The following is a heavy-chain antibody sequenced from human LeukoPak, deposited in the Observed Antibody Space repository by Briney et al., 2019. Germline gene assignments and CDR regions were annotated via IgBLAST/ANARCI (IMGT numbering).Heavy chain of an antibody. V-gene: IGHV3-48*03. CDR2: FAGSDTTK. CDR1: GFDFGAYE. D-gene: IGHD3-22*01. CDR3: TTLGYHLDS. Sequence: GVSLRLSCAASGFDFGAYEMNWVRQARGKGLEGVAYFAGSDTTKYYADSVRGRFTISRDNAKKSLYLQMNSLQAEDTALYYCTTLGYHLDSWGQGTLVTVSS. J-gene: IGHJ4*02.